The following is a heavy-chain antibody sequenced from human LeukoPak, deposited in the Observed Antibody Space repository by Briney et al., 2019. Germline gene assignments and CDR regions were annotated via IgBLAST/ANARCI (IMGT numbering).Heavy chain of an antibody. Sequence: ASVKVSCKASGYTFTSYGISWVRQAPGQGLEWMGWISAYNGNTNYAQKLQGRVTMTTDTSTSTAYMELRSLRSDDTAVYFCAREARPGGWFDIFYYFDYWGQGTLVTVSS. V-gene: IGHV1-18*01. J-gene: IGHJ4*02. CDR3: AREARPGGWFDIFYYFDY. CDR2: ISAYNGNT. D-gene: IGHD3-10*01. CDR1: GYTFTSYG.